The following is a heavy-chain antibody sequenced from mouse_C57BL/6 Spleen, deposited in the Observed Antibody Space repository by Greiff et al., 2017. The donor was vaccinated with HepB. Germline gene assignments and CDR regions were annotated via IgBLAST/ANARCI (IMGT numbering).Heavy chain of an antibody. J-gene: IGHJ3*01. CDR1: GFTFSDYY. CDR2: ISNGGGST. Sequence: DVMLVESGGGLVQPGGSLKLSCAASGFTFSDYYMYWVRQTPEKRLEWVAYISNGGGSTYYPDTVKGRFTISRDNAKNTLYLQMSRLKAEDTAMYYCGRRGYGFAYWGQGALVTVSA. V-gene: IGHV5-12*01. D-gene: IGHD3-1*01. CDR3: GRRGYGFAY.